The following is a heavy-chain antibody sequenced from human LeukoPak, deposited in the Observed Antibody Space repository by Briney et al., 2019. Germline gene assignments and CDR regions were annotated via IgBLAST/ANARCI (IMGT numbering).Heavy chain of an antibody. CDR2: ISSRSSYT. D-gene: IGHD2/OR15-2a*01. CDR3: AKYLSAKGPPYALDV. Sequence: PGGSLRLSCAAAGFTFSDYYMSWIRQAPGKGLEWVSYISSRSSYTKYADSVKGRFTISRDNSKNTLYLQMNSLRAEDRAVYYCAKYLSAKGPPYALDVWGQGTTVTASS. V-gene: IGHV3-11*03. CDR1: GFTFSDYY. J-gene: IGHJ6*02.